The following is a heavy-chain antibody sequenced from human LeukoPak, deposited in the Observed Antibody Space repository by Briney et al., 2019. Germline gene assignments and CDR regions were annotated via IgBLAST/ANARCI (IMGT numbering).Heavy chain of an antibody. CDR1: GGTFSSYA. J-gene: IGHJ1*01. CDR3: ARSHRYCSGGSCSEYFQH. CDR2: IIPILGIA. V-gene: IGHV1-69*04. D-gene: IGHD2-15*01. Sequence: GASVKVSCKASGGTFSSYAISWVRQAPGQGLEWMGRIIPILGIANYAQKFQGRVTITADKSTSTAYMELSSLRSEDTAVYYCARSHRYCSGGSCSEYFQHWGQGTLVTVSS.